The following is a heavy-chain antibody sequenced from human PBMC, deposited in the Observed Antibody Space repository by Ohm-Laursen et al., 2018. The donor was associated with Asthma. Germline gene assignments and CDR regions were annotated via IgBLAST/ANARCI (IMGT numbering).Heavy chain of an antibody. CDR2: GGSYYDGGLK. Sequence: SLRLSCAASGFTFRSYAMHWVRQAPGKGLEWVAVGGSYYDGGLKYYADSVNGRFTVSRDDSKNTLYLQMNSLRPDDTAVYYCARDVMEWYLPAFDFWGQGTTVTVSS. CDR3: ARDVMEWYLPAFDF. D-gene: IGHD3-3*01. V-gene: IGHV3-30-3*01. CDR1: GFTFRSYA. J-gene: IGHJ6*02.